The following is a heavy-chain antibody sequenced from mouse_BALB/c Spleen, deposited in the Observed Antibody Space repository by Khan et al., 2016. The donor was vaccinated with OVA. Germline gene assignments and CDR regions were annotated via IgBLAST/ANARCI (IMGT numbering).Heavy chain of an antibody. CDR1: GFTFSSYA. Sequence: EVELVESGGGLVKPGGSLKLSCAASGFTFSSYAVSWIRQTPEKRLEWVASINSGGSTYYPDSVTGRFTISRDDARNILYLQMSSLWSGDTAMYYCTRVVDYWGQGTSVTVSS. J-gene: IGHJ4*01. V-gene: IGHV5-6-5*01. CDR2: INSGGST. CDR3: TRVVDY. D-gene: IGHD2-2*01.